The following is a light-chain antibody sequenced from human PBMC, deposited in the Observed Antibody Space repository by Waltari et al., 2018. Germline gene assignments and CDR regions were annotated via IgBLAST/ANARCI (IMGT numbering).Light chain of an antibody. CDR1: QSVRRN. CDR2: GAS. J-gene: IGKJ5*01. V-gene: IGKV3-15*01. Sequence: ETVMTQSPVTLSVSPGERATLSYRASQSVRRNLALYQQKPGQAPRLLIYGASIRATGIPARFSGSGSGTEFTLTITSLQSEDFAVYYCQQYGIWPPITFGQGTRLDIK. CDR3: QQYGIWPPIT.